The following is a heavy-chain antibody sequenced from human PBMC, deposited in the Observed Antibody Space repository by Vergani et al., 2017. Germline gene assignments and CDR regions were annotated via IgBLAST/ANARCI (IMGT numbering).Heavy chain of an antibody. CDR1: GFTFSNCG. CDR2: IGKDGINT. CDR3: AKYLRDSPDGLPDS. Sequence: QGQLVESGGGVVQPGRSLRLSCAASGFTFSNCGMHWIRQAPGKGLEWLAYIGKDGINTRYRDAVKGRFTVSRDNSKDILYLQMDSLRSEDTALSYCAKYLRDSPDGLPDSWGPGTLVIVSS. J-gene: IGHJ4*02. D-gene: IGHD2-21*02. V-gene: IGHV3-30*02.